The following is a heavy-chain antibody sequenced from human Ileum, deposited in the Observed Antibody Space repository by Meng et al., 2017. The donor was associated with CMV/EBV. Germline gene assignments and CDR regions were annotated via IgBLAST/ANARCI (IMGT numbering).Heavy chain of an antibody. Sequence: ASAKVSCKTSGFTFTAYYLHWVRQAPGQGLEWMGWINPQNGDTKYAQNFQGRVTMTRDTSISTAYMELSSLKSDDTAVYYCASVWYSAYDPFDCWGQGTVVTVSS. CDR2: INPQNGDT. CDR3: ASVWYSAYDPFDC. J-gene: IGHJ4*02. D-gene: IGHD5-12*01. V-gene: IGHV1-2*02. CDR1: GFTFTAYY.